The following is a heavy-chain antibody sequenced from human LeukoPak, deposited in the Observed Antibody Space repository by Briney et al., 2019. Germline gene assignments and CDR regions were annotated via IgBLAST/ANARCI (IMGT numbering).Heavy chain of an antibody. CDR2: IIPILGIA. D-gene: IGHD1-26*01. Sequence: RASVKVSCKASGGTFSSYAISWVRQAPGQGLEWMGRIIPILGIANYAQKFQGRVTMTEDTSTDTAYMELSSLRSEDTAVYYCATTRIVGAIRYWGQGTLVTVSS. CDR1: GGTFSSYA. V-gene: IGHV1-69*04. CDR3: ATTRIVGAIRY. J-gene: IGHJ4*02.